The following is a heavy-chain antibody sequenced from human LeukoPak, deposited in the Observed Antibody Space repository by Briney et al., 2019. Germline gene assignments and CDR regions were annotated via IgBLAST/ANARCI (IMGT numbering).Heavy chain of an antibody. Sequence: PGGSLRLSCAASGFTFSSYGMHWVRQAPGKGLEWVAVISYDGSNKYYADSVKGRFTISRDNSKNTLYLQMNSLRAEDTAVYYCAKGYAGIVGATKPIDYWGQGTLVTVSS. CDR1: GFTFSSYG. CDR2: ISYDGSNK. J-gene: IGHJ4*02. CDR3: AKGYAGIVGATKPIDY. V-gene: IGHV3-30*18. D-gene: IGHD1-26*01.